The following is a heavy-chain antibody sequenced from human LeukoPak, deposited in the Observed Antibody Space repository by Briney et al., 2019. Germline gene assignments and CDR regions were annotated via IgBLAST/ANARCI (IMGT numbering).Heavy chain of an antibody. D-gene: IGHD3-22*01. CDR3: AKVSSYDSSGYDAFDI. Sequence: GGSLRLSCAASGFTFSSYAMSWVRQAPGKGLEWVSAISGSGGSTYYADSVKGRFAISRDNSKNTLYLRMNSLRAEDTAVYYCAKVSSYDSSGYDAFDIWGQGTMVTVPS. CDR2: ISGSGGST. CDR1: GFTFSSYA. V-gene: IGHV3-23*01. J-gene: IGHJ3*02.